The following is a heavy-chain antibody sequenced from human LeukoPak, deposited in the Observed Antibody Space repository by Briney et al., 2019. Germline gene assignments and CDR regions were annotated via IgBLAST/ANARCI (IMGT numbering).Heavy chain of an antibody. V-gene: IGHV4-39*07. CDR3: ARRNGTTGLPGV. Sequence: NTSETLSLTCTVSGGSISSSSYYWGWIRQPPGKGLEWIGNIYYSGSTYYNPFLKSRVTISLDTSKNQFSLRLSSVTAADTAVYYCARRNGTTGLPGVWGKGTTVTVSS. J-gene: IGHJ6*04. CDR1: GGSISSSSYY. CDR2: IYYSGST. D-gene: IGHD1-1*01.